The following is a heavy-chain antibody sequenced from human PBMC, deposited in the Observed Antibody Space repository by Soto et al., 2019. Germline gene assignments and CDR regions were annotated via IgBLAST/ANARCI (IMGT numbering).Heavy chain of an antibody. Sequence: PSETLSLTCTVSGGSMSSYFWSWIRQPAGKGLEWIGRIYSSGSTDYNPSLKSRVTMSIDTSKNQFSLNLSSVTAADSAVYFCARVKTVDYYGMGGWGQGTTVTVSS. J-gene: IGHJ6*02. CDR2: IYSSGST. V-gene: IGHV4-4*07. CDR1: GGSMSSYF. CDR3: ARVKTVDYYGMGG.